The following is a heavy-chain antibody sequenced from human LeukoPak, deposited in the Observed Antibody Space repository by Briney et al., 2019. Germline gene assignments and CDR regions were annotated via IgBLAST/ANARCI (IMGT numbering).Heavy chain of an antibody. CDR2: ISSSGSTI. J-gene: IGHJ4*02. Sequence: PGGSLRLSCAASGFTFSNYAMNWVRQAPRKGLEWVSFISSSGSTIYYADSVKGRLTISRDNAKNSLHLQMNSLRAEDTAVYYCARDDSYGLDYWGQGTRVTVSS. CDR3: ARDDSYGLDY. V-gene: IGHV3-48*03. CDR1: GFTFSNYA. D-gene: IGHD5-18*01.